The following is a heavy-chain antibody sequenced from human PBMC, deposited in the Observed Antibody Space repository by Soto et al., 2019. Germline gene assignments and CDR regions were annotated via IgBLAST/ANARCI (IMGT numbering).Heavy chain of an antibody. D-gene: IGHD3-3*01. V-gene: IGHV1-69*13. CDR2: IIPIFGTA. Sequence: ASVKVSCKASGYTFTSYYMHWVRQAPGQGLEWMGGIIPIFGTANYAQKFQGRVTITADESTSTAYMELSSLRSEDTAVYYCAAKRRITIFSNWFDPWGQGTLVTVSS. CDR3: AAKRRITIFSNWFDP. CDR1: GYTFTSYY. J-gene: IGHJ5*02.